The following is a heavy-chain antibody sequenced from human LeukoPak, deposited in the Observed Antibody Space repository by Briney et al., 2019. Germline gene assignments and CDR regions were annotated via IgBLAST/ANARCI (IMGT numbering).Heavy chain of an antibody. J-gene: IGHJ3*02. CDR1: GYSFTSYW. Sequence: GESLKISCKGSGYSFTSYWIGWVRQMPGKGLEWMGIIYPGDSDTRYSPSFQGQVTISADKSISTAYLQWSSLKASDTAMYYCARLRKTRGLLFDAFDIWGQGTMVTVSS. CDR2: IYPGDSDT. CDR3: ARLRKTRGLLFDAFDI. V-gene: IGHV5-51*01. D-gene: IGHD3-10*01.